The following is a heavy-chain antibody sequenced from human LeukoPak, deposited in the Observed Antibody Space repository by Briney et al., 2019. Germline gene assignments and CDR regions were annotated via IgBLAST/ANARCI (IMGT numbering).Heavy chain of an antibody. CDR2: IYYSGST. J-gene: IGHJ4*02. CDR3: AKDLYYYNSSGYYQFDY. D-gene: IGHD3-22*01. Sequence: SETLSLTCTVSGSSIIDHYWSWIRQPPGKGLEWIGNIYYSGSTYYNPSLKSRVTISVDTSKNQLSLKLTSVTAADTAVYYCAKDLYYYNSSGYYQFDYWGQGTLVTVSS. V-gene: IGHV4-59*11. CDR1: GSSIIDHY.